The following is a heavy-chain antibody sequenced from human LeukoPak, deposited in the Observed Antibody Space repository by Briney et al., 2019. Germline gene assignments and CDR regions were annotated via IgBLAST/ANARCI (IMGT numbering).Heavy chain of an antibody. J-gene: IGHJ4*02. CDR3: ARDRGNYSGYTSLDY. D-gene: IGHD5-12*01. CDR2: MKQDGSEK. Sequence: GGSLRLSCVASGFTFSRYWMNWVRQAPGKGLEWVANMKQDGSEKYYVDSVKGRFTISRDNAKNSLYLQMNSLRAEDTAVYYCARDRGNYSGYTSLDYWGQGTLVTVSS. CDR1: GFTFSRYW. V-gene: IGHV3-7*01.